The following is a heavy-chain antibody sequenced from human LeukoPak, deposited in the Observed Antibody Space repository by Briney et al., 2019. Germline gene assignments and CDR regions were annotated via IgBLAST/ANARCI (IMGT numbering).Heavy chain of an antibody. CDR1: GGTFSSYA. D-gene: IGHD4-17*01. Sequence: ASVKVSCKASGGTFSSYAISWVRQAPGQGLEWMGWINTNTGNPTYAQGFTGRFVFSLDTSVSTAYLQISSLKAEDTAVYYCARALRNGDYLLDYWGQGTLVTVSS. CDR3: ARALRNGDYLLDY. V-gene: IGHV7-4-1*02. J-gene: IGHJ4*02. CDR2: INTNTGNP.